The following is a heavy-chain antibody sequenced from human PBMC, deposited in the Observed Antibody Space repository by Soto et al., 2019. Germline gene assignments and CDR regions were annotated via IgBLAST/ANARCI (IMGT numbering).Heavy chain of an antibody. V-gene: IGHV1-3*01. CDR1: GYTFTSYA. D-gene: IGHD3-9*01. CDR3: ARDRAELRYFDWPRSGWFDP. CDR2: INAGNGNT. Sequence: QVPLVQSGAEVKKPGASVKVSCKASGYTFTSYAMHWVRQAPGQRLEWMGWINAGNGNTKYSQKFQGRVTITRDTSASTAYMELSSLRSEDTAVYYCARDRAELRYFDWPRSGWFDPWGQGTLVTVSS. J-gene: IGHJ5*02.